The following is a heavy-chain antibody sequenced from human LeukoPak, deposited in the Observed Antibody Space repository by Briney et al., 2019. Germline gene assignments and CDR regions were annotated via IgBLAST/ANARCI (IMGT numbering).Heavy chain of an antibody. V-gene: IGHV4-39*07. CDR1: GGSISSSSYY. J-gene: IGHJ3*02. Sequence: PSETLSLTCTVSGGSISSSSYYWGWIRQPPGKGLEWIGSIYYSGSTYYNPSLKSRVTISVDTSKNQFSLKLSSVTAADTAVYYCARDRPRRWRRGSYYNQEPGAAFDIWGQGTMVTVSS. D-gene: IGHD3-10*01. CDR2: IYYSGST. CDR3: ARDRPRRWRRGSYYNQEPGAAFDI.